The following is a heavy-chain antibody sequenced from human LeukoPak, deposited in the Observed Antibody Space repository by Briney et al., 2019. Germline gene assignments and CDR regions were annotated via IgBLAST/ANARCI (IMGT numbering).Heavy chain of an antibody. J-gene: IGHJ4*02. D-gene: IGHD1-1*01. Sequence: GGSLRLSCAASGFTFSSYSMKWVRQAPGKGLEWDSSVSTSSILYYADSVKGRFTISRDNAKDSLYLQMNSLRAEDTAVYYCARVIWNDLWYYFDYWGQGTLVTVSS. CDR3: ARVIWNDLWYYFDY. CDR2: VSTSSIL. V-gene: IGHV3-21*06. CDR1: GFTFSSYS.